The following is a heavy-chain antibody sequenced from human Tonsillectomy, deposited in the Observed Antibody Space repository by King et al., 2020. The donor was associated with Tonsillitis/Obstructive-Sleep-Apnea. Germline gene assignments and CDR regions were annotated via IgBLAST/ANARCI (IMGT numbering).Heavy chain of an antibody. CDR3: ARVRLYCSSTSCYLSVY. CDR1: GGTFSSYA. D-gene: IGHD2-2*01. CDR2: IIPIFGTA. J-gene: IGHJ4*02. V-gene: IGHV1-69*01. Sequence: VQLVQSGAEVKKPGSSVKVSCKASGGTFSSYAISWVRQAPGQGLEWMGGIIPIFGTANYAQKFQGRVTITADESTSTAYMELSSLRSEDTAVYYCARVRLYCSSTSCYLSVYWGQGTLATVSS.